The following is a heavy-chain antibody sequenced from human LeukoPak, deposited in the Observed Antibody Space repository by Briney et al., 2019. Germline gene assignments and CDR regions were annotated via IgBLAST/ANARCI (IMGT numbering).Heavy chain of an antibody. J-gene: IGHJ6*02. CDR1: GFTFSSCG. CDR2: ISYDGSDK. Sequence: GRSLRLSCAASGFTFSSCGMHWVRQAPGKGLEWLAAISYDGSDKYFADSVKGRFTISRDNSKNTLYLQMNSLRAEDTAVYYCAKDLSVPALDVWGQGTTVTVSS. D-gene: IGHD2/OR15-2a*01. V-gene: IGHV3-30*18. CDR3: AKDLSVPALDV.